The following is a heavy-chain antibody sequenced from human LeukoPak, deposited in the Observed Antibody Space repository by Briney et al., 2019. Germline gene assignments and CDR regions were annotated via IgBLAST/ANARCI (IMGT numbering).Heavy chain of an antibody. V-gene: IGHV3-30*02. J-gene: IGHJ4*02. Sequence: GGSLRLSCAVSGFTFSSYGMHWVRQAPGKGLEWVAFIRYDGNYKYYADSVKGRFTISRDNAKNTLYLQMNSLRAEDTAVYYCARGADSGYSSDNWGQGTLVSVSS. CDR1: GFTFSSYG. D-gene: IGHD3-9*01. CDR3: ARGADSGYSSDN. CDR2: IRYDGNYK.